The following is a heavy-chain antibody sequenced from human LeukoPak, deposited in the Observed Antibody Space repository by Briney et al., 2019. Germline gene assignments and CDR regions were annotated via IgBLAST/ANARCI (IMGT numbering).Heavy chain of an antibody. J-gene: IGHJ5*02. V-gene: IGHV4-34*01. Sequence: PSETLSLTCAVYGGSFSGYYWNWIRQPPGKGLEWIGEINHSGSTNYNSSLKSRVTISVDTSNNQFSLKLSSVSAADTAVYYCARGRITMVRGAPLWFDPWGQGTLVTVSS. CDR2: INHSGST. CDR3: ARGRITMVRGAPLWFDP. D-gene: IGHD3-10*01. CDR1: GGSFSGYY.